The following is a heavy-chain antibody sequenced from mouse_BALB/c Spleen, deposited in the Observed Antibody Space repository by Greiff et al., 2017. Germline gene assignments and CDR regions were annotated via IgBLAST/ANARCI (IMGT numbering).Heavy chain of an antibody. J-gene: IGHJ3*01. Sequence: VQLQESAAELARPGASVKMSCKASGYTFTSYTMHWVKQRPGQGLEWIGYINPSSGYTEYNQKFKDKTTLTADKSSSTAYMQLSSLTSEDSAVYYCARSEVDSSGYLAWFAYWGQGTLVTVSA. CDR3: ARSEVDSSGYLAWFAY. CDR2: INPSSGYT. CDR1: GYTFTSYT. D-gene: IGHD3-2*01. V-gene: IGHV1-4*02.